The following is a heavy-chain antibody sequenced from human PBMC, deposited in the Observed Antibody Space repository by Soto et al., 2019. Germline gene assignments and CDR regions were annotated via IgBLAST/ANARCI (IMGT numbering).Heavy chain of an antibody. D-gene: IGHD6-13*01. Sequence: PGESLKISCKGSGYSFTSYWISWVRQMPGKGLEWMGRIDPSDSYTNYSPSFQGHVTISADKSISTAYLQWSSLKASDTAMYYCARLDERGSSSWYNYYYYGMDVWGQGTTVTVSS. CDR1: GYSFTSYW. CDR2: IDPSDSYT. J-gene: IGHJ6*02. CDR3: ARLDERGSSSWYNYYYYGMDV. V-gene: IGHV5-10-1*01.